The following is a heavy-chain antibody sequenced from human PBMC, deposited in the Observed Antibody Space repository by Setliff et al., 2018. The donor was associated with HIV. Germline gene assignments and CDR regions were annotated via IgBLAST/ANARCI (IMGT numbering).Heavy chain of an antibody. J-gene: IGHJ4*02. D-gene: IGHD3-22*01. CDR1: GFNFTSYS. CDR2: ISSSGNYM. Sequence: GGSLRLSCVASGFNFTSYSMNWVRQAPGKGLEWVSSISSSGNYMFYADPVKGRFTISRDNAGNSLSLLMNSLRAEDTAVYFCARDKDMTVAFDLWGQGTPVTVSS. V-gene: IGHV3-21*01. CDR3: ARDKDMTVAFDL.